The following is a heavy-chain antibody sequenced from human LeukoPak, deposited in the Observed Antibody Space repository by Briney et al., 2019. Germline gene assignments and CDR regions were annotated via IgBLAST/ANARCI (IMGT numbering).Heavy chain of an antibody. J-gene: IGHJ4*02. CDR1: GFTFSSYG. D-gene: IGHD4-11*01. V-gene: IGHV3-33*01. Sequence: GGSLRLSCAASGFTFSSYGMHWVRQAPGKGLEWVAVIWYDGSNKYYADSVKGRFTISRDNSKNTLYLQMNSLRAEDTAVYYCARDGVTVPHYFDYWGQGTLVTVSS. CDR3: ARDGVTVPHYFDY. CDR2: IWYDGSNK.